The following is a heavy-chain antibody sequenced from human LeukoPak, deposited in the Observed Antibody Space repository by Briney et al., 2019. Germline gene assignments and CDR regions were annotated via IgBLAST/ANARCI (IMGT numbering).Heavy chain of an antibody. J-gene: IGHJ3*02. CDR2: IYHSGST. CDR3: ARRRSSGYSGPDAFDI. CDR1: GYSISSGYY. V-gene: IGHV4-38-2*01. D-gene: IGHD3-22*01. Sequence: SETLSLTCAVSGYSISSGYYWGWTRQPPGKGLEWIGSIYHSGSTYYNPSLKSRVTISVDTSKNQFSLKLSSVTAADTAVYYCARRRSSGYSGPDAFDIWGQGTMVTVSS.